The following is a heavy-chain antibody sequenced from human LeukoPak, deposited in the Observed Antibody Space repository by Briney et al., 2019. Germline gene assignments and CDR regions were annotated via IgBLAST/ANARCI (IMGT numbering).Heavy chain of an antibody. J-gene: IGHJ5*02. CDR3: ARDLGQYYDTSDNWFDP. V-gene: IGHV3-74*01. CDR1: GFTFSNYW. Sequence: GGSLRLSCAASGFTFSNYWMHWVRQAPGKGLVWVSRINSDGINTSYADSVKGRFTISRDNAKNTLTLQMNSLRAEDTAVYYCARDLGQYYDTSDNWFDPWGQGTLVTVSS. CDR2: INSDGINT. D-gene: IGHD3-22*01.